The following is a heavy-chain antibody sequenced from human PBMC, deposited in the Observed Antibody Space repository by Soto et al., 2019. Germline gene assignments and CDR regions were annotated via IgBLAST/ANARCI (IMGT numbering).Heavy chain of an antibody. CDR3: AHIYTATGGHFDY. D-gene: IGHD2-8*02. V-gene: IGHV2-5*02. J-gene: IGHJ4*02. Sequence: GPTLVNPTPPLTLTCSFSGFSLSTSGMGVGWMRQPPEKALEWRALIFWDDDKRYNPSLKSRLTITKDTSENQVVLTLTNMDPVDTATYYCAHIYTATGGHFDYWGQGTLVTVSS. CDR1: GFSLSTSGMG. CDR2: IFWDDDK.